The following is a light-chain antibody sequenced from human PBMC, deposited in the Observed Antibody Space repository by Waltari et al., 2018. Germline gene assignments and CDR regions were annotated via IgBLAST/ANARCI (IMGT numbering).Light chain of an antibody. CDR1: QSVSSNY. J-gene: IGKJ3*01. Sequence: EIVLTQSPGTLPLSPGEGATLSCRASQSVSSNYLTWYQQKPGQAPRLLIYGASSRATGIPDRFSGSGSGTDFTLTISRLEPEDFAVYYCQQYGSSPLTFGPGTKVDIK. CDR3: QQYGSSPLT. V-gene: IGKV3-20*01. CDR2: GAS.